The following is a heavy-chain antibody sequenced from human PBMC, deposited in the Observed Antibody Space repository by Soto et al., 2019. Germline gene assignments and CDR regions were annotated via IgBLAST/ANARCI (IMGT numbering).Heavy chain of an antibody. D-gene: IGHD1-26*01. CDR3: AKNQGVELVPLATVDWFDP. CDR2: ISGSGFKK. J-gene: IGHJ5*02. CDR1: GFTFSSYS. Sequence: GGSLRLSCAASGFTFSSYSMNWVRQAPGKGLEWVSSISGSGFKKYYADSVKGRFTISRDNSKSTVYLELNNLSAEDTAVYHCAKNQGVELVPLATVDWFDPWGQGSVVTVSS. V-gene: IGHV3-23*01.